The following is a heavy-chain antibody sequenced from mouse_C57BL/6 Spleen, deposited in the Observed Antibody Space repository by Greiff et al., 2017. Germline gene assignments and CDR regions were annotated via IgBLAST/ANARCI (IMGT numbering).Heavy chain of an antibody. V-gene: IGHV1-26*01. CDR2: INPNNGGT. Sequence: VQLQQSGPELVKPGASVKISCKASGYTFTDYYMNWVKQSHGKSLEWIGDINPNNGGTSYNQKFKGKATLTVDKSSSTAYMELRSLTSEDSAVYYCARSGDYGSSLDYWGQCTTLTVSS. CDR3: ARSGDYGSSLDY. J-gene: IGHJ2*01. CDR1: GYTFTDYY. D-gene: IGHD1-1*01.